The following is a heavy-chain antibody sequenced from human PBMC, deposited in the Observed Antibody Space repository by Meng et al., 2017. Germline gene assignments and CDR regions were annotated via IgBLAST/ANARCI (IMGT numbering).Heavy chain of an antibody. CDR2: SSGSGGST. J-gene: IGHJ4*02. Sequence: GESLKISCAASGFTFSSYAMSWVRQAPGKGLEWVSASSGSGGSTYYADSVKGRFTITRDNSKNTLYLQMNSLRAEDTAVYYCAKVGATMVRGVIMGNYFDYWGQGTLVTVSS. CDR1: GFTFSSYA. D-gene: IGHD3-10*01. CDR3: AKVGATMVRGVIMGNYFDY. V-gene: IGHV3-23*01.